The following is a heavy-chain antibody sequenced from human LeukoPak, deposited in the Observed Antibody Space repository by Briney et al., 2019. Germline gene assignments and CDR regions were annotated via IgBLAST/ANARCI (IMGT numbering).Heavy chain of an antibody. CDR2: IGGSGDNT. Sequence: GGSLRLSCAASGFTFSSYSMNWVRQAPGKGLEWVSSIGGSGDNTYYADSVKGRFTISRDNSKNTLYLQVNSLRADDTAVYFCAKGIGGSSSGLDYWGRGTLVTVSS. CDR1: GFTFSSYS. V-gene: IGHV3-23*01. CDR3: AKGIGGSSSGLDY. J-gene: IGHJ4*02. D-gene: IGHD6-6*01.